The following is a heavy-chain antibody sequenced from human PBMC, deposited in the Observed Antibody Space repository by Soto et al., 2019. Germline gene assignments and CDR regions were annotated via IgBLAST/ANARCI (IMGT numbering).Heavy chain of an antibody. CDR2: IIPIFGTA. D-gene: IGHD3-10*01. CDR3: ARAIRYYGSGSYYNYYYYYGIDV. V-gene: IGHV1-69*13. CDR1: GGTFSSYA. J-gene: IGHJ6*02. Sequence: GASVKVSCKASGGTFSSYAISWVRQAPGQGLEWMGGIIPIFGTANYAQKFQGRVTITADESTSTAYMELSSLRSEDTAVYYCARAIRYYGSGSYYNYYYYYGIDVWGQGPTVTVSS.